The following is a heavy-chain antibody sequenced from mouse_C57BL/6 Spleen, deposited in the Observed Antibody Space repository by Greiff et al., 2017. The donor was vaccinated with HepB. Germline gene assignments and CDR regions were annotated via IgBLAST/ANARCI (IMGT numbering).Heavy chain of an antibody. CDR2: IYPRDGST. V-gene: IGHV1-78*01. J-gene: IGHJ4*01. CDR1: GYTFTDHT. D-gene: IGHD1-1*01. CDR3: ARVLYYYGSSNYAMDY. Sequence: VQLQQSDAELVKPGASVKISCKVSGYTFTDHTIHWMKQRPEQGLEWIGYIYPRDGSTKYNEKFKGKATLTADKSSSTAYMQLNSLTSEDSAVYFCARVLYYYGSSNYAMDYWGQGTSVTVSS.